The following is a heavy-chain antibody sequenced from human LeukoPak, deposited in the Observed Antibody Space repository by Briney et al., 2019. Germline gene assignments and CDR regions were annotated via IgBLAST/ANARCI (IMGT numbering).Heavy chain of an antibody. CDR1: GVSIGSSDYY. CDR2: IYYSGST. V-gene: IGHV4-61*05. Sequence: PSETLSLTCTVSGVSIGSSDYYWDWLRQPPGKGLEWIGYIYYSGSTNYNPSLKSRVTISVDTSKNQFSLKLNSVTAADTAVYYCARGPPPDFDYWGLGTLVTVSS. CDR3: ARGPPPDFDY. J-gene: IGHJ4*02.